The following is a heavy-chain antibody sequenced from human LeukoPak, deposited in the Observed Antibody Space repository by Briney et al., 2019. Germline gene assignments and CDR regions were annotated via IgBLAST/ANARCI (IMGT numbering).Heavy chain of an antibody. CDR1: GYSFTSYW. Sequence: GESLKISCKGSGYSFTSYWIGWVRQMPGKGLEWMGIIYPGDSDTRYSPSFQGQVTISADKSISTAYLQWSGLKASDTAMYYCARQAKDFWSGYYNRDYYYYMDVWGKGTTVTVSS. D-gene: IGHD3-3*01. J-gene: IGHJ6*03. CDR2: IYPGDSDT. CDR3: ARQAKDFWSGYYNRDYYYYMDV. V-gene: IGHV5-51*01.